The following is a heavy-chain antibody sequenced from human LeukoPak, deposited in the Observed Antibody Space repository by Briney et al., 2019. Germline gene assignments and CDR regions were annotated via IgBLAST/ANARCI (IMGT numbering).Heavy chain of an antibody. CDR1: GYTFTGYY. J-gene: IGHJ4*02. CDR3: ARSGIAAAGTGDY. D-gene: IGHD6-13*01. V-gene: IGHV1-2*02. CDR2: INPNSGGT. Sequence: GASVKVSCKASGYTFTGYYMHWVRQAPGQGLEWMGWINPNSGGTNYAQKFQGRVTMTRDTSISTAYMELSRLRSDDTAVYYCARSGIAAAGTGDYWGQGTLVTVSS.